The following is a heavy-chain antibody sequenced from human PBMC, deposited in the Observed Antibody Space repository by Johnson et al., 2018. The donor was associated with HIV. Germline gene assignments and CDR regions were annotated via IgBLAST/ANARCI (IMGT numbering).Heavy chain of an antibody. D-gene: IGHD6-13*01. V-gene: IGHV3-30*04. J-gene: IGHJ3*02. CDR2: ISYDGNSK. Sequence: QMQLVESGGGLVKPGGSLRLSCAASGFTFSSYPMHWVRQAPGKGLEWVAFISYDGNSKYFADSVKGRFTISRDNSKNTLYLQMNSLRPEDTAVYYCARSPRAAEGAFDIWGQGTMVTVSS. CDR3: ARSPRAAEGAFDI. CDR1: GFTFSSYP.